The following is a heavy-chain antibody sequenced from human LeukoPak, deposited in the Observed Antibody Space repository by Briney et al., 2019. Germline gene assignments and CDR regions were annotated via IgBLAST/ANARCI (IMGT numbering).Heavy chain of an antibody. D-gene: IGHD3-3*01. J-gene: IGHJ6*03. CDR3: ARGMDYDLWSGYYWSRYYYYMDV. V-gene: IGHV4-38-2*02. CDR2: IYYSGST. Sequence: SETLSLTCTVSGYSISSSYYWGWIRQPPGKGLEWIGSIYYSGSTYYNPSLKSRVTISVDTSKNQFSLKLSSVTAADTAVYYCARGMDYDLWSGYYWSRYYYYMDVWGKGTTVTVSS. CDR1: GYSISSSYY.